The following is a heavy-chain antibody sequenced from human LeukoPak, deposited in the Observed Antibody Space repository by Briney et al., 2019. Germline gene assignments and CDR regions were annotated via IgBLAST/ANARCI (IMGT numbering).Heavy chain of an antibody. V-gene: IGHV3-15*01. CDR2: IKSKTDGGTT. CDR1: GFTFSNAW. CDR3: TTDTYGAPSSVDY. J-gene: IGHJ4*02. D-gene: IGHD4-17*01. Sequence: GGSLRLSCAASGFTFSNAWMSWVRQAPGKGLGWVGRIKSKTDGGTTDYAAPVKGRFTISRDDSKNTLYLQMNSLRTEDTAVYYCTTDTYGAPSSVDYWGQGTLVTVSS.